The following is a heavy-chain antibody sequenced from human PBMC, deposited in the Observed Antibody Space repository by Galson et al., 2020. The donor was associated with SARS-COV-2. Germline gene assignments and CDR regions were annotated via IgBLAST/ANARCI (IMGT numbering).Heavy chain of an antibody. Sequence: GGSLRLSCAASGFTFSSYAMHWVRQAPGKGLEWVAVISYDGSNKYYADSVKGRFTISRDNSKNTLYLQMNSLRAEDTAVYYCARPKSGSYRDAFDIWGQGTMGTVSS. J-gene: IGHJ3*02. CDR3: ARPKSGSYRDAFDI. V-gene: IGHV3-30-3*01. CDR2: ISYDGSNK. D-gene: IGHD1-26*01. CDR1: GFTFSSYA.